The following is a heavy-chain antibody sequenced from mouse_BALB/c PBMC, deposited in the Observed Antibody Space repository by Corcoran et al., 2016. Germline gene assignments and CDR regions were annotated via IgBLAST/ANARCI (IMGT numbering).Heavy chain of an antibody. V-gene: IGHV1S136*01. J-gene: IGHJ3*01. D-gene: IGHD2-4*01. CDR1: GYKFTSYV. Sequence: EVPQQQSGPQLVKPGASVKMSCRAYGYKFTSYVMHWVKQKPGQGLEWIGYINPYNDGTKYNEKFKGKDTLTSDKSSSTAYMELSSLTSEDSAVYYCARRDYDVGLFAYWGQGTLVTVSA. CDR3: ARRDYDVGLFAY. CDR2: INPYNDGT.